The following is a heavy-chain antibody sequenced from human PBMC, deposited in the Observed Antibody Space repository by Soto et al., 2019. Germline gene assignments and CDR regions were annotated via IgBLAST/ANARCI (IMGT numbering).Heavy chain of an antibody. J-gene: IGHJ5*02. Sequence: PSAALSLTCTVSVGSISSGDYYWSWIRQPPGKGLEWIGCIYYSGSTYYNPSLKSRVTISVDTSKNQFSLKLSSVTAADTAVYYCARGIVVVVAANHQRHDWFDPWGQGTLVTVSS. CDR2: IYYSGST. CDR1: VGSISSGDYY. D-gene: IGHD2-15*01. CDR3: ARGIVVVVAANHQRHDWFDP. V-gene: IGHV4-30-4*01.